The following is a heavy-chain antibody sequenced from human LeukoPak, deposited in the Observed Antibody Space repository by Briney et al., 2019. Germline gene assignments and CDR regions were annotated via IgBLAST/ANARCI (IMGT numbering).Heavy chain of an antibody. CDR1: GFTFSSYA. CDR3: AKDRIYRTVAGAFDI. CDR2: ISGSGGST. V-gene: IGHV3-23*01. D-gene: IGHD4-23*01. Sequence: GGSLRLSCAASGFTFSSYAMSWVRQAPGKGLEWGSAISGSGGSTYYADSVKGRFTLSRDNSKDTLYLQMNRLRAEDTAVYYCAKDRIYRTVAGAFDIWGQGTMVTVSS. J-gene: IGHJ3*02.